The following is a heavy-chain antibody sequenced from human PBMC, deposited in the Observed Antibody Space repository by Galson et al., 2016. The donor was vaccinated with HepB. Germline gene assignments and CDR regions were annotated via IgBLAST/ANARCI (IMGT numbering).Heavy chain of an antibody. D-gene: IGHD6-13*01. J-gene: IGHJ4*02. CDR3: ARHGVAATSTGRRYDY. V-gene: IGHV5-51*01. Sequence: QSGAEVKKPGESLRISCQGSGFSFTAYWIGWVRQMPGKGLEWMGIIYSRDSDTRYSPSFQGQVTISADKSISTAYLQWSSLKASDSAIYYCARHGVAATSTGRRYDYWGQGTLVTVSS. CDR2: IYSRDSDT. CDR1: GFSFTAYW.